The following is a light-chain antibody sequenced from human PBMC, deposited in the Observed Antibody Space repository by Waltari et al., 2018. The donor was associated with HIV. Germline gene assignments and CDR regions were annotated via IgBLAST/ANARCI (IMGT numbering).Light chain of an antibody. CDR3: QQYYTYWLT. V-gene: IGKV1-8*01. CDR1: QGISTY. CDR2: DTS. J-gene: IGKJ4*01. Sequence: AIRMTQSPSSFSASVGDRVTITCWASQGISTYLAWYQQKPGKAPELLIYDTSTLQSGVPSRFSGSGSGTDFTLTISRLQSEDFATYFCQQYYTYWLTFGGGTKVDI.